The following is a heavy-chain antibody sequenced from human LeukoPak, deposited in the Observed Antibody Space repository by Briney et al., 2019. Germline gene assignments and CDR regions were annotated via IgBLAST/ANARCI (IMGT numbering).Heavy chain of an antibody. J-gene: IGHJ6*02. Sequence: PWGSLRLSCAASGFTFSSYAMHWVRQAPGKGLEWVAVISYDGSNKYYADSGKGRFTISRDNSKNTLYLQMNSLRAEDTAVYYSARVLQQWLVPIVSDYYYYYGMDVWGQGTTVTVSS. CDR3: ARVLQQWLVPIVSDYYYYYGMDV. V-gene: IGHV3-30*04. D-gene: IGHD6-19*01. CDR2: ISYDGSNK. CDR1: GFTFSSYA.